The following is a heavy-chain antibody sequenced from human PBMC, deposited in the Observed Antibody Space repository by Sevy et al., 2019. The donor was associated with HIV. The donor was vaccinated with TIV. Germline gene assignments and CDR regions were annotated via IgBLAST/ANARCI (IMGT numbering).Heavy chain of an antibody. J-gene: IGHJ4*02. V-gene: IGHV3-23*01. Sequence: GGSLRLSCAASGFTFSSYAMSWVRQAPGKGLEWVSTISGSGGSTYYADSVKGRSTISRDNSKNTLYLQMNSLRAEDTAVYYCAKEVLAYYYDSRFDYWGQGTLVTVSS. D-gene: IGHD3-22*01. CDR1: GFTFSSYA. CDR3: AKEVLAYYYDSRFDY. CDR2: ISGSGGST.